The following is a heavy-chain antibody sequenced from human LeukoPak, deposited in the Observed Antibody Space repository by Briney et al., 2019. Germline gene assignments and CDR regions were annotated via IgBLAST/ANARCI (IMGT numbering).Heavy chain of an antibody. V-gene: IGHV3-23*01. CDR3: AKDCGY. CDR1: GFTFSSFT. J-gene: IGHJ4*02. Sequence: PGGSLRLSCAASGFTFSSFTMTWVRQTPGKGLEWVSGISGSGDATFYADSVKGRFTISRDNSKDTLYLQMSSLRAEDTAIYYCAKDCGYWGQGTLVTVTS. CDR2: ISGSGDAT.